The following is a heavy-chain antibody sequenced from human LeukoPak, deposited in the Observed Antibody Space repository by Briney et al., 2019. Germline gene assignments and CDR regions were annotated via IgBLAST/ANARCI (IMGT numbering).Heavy chain of an antibody. CDR2: ISYDGSNK. CDR3: ARDYGRPFDY. J-gene: IGHJ4*02. CDR1: GFTFSSYG. D-gene: IGHD3-16*01. V-gene: IGHV3-30*03. Sequence: GGSLRLSCAASGFTFSSYGIHWVRQAPGKGLEWVAVISYDGSNKYYADSVKGRFTISRDNSKNTLYLQMNSLRAEDTAVYYCARDYGRPFDYWGQGTLVTVSS.